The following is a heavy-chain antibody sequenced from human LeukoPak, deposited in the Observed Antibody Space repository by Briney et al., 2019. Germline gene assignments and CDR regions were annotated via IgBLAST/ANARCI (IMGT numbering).Heavy chain of an antibody. CDR2: IRSKAYGGTT. CDR3: TREIEEPFDP. J-gene: IGHJ5*02. Sequence: GGSLRLSCTASGFTFGDYAMSWVRQAPGKGLEWVGFIRSKAYGGTTEYAASVKGRFTISRDDSKSIAYLQMNSLKTEDTAVYYCTREIEEPFDPWGQGTLVTVSS. V-gene: IGHV3-49*04. D-gene: IGHD1-26*01. CDR1: GFTFGDYA.